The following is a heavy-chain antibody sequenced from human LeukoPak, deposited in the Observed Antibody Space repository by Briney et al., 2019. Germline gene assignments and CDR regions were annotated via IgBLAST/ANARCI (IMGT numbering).Heavy chain of an antibody. CDR1: GFTFSSYS. Sequence: GGSLRLSCAASGFTFSSYSMNWVRQAPGKGLEWVSSISSSSSYIYYADSVKGRFTISRDNAKNSLYLQMNSLRAEDTAVYYCARATLSAYYYYYYMDVWGKGTTVTVSS. CDR3: ARATLSAYYYYYYMDV. V-gene: IGHV3-21*01. J-gene: IGHJ6*03. CDR2: ISSSSSYI.